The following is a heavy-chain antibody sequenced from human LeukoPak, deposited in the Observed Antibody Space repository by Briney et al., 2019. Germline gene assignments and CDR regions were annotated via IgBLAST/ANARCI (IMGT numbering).Heavy chain of an antibody. J-gene: IGHJ4*02. CDR1: GGTFSSYA. Sequence: SVKVSCKASGGTFSSYAISWVRQAPGQGLEWMGGIIPIFGTANYAQKFQGRVTITADKSTSTAYMELSSLRSEDTAVYYCASEIGLSGGYYFDYWGQGTLVTVSS. V-gene: IGHV1-69*06. CDR2: IIPIFGTA. D-gene: IGHD3-16*01. CDR3: ASEIGLSGGYYFDY.